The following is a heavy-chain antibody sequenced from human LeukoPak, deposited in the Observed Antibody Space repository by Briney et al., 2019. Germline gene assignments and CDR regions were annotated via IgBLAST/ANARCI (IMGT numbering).Heavy chain of an antibody. CDR1: GYTFTSYY. J-gene: IGHJ4*02. D-gene: IGHD4-17*01. CDR3: ARPNGDHFDY. CDR2: INPNSGGT. V-gene: IGHV1-2*02. Sequence: ASVKVSCKASGYTFTSYYMHWVRQAPGQGLEWMGWINPNSGGTNYAQKFQGRVTMTRDTSTSTVYMELSSLRSEDTAVYYCARPNGDHFDYWGQGTLVTVSS.